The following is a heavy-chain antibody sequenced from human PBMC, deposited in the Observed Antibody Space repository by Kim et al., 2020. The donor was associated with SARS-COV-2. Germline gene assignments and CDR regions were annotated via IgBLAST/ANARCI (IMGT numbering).Heavy chain of an antibody. J-gene: IGHJ5*02. CDR3: ARAPQGRWFDP. CDR2: FYYTGST. CDR1: GGSVSSGSYY. Sequence: SETLSLTCTVSGGSVSSGSYYWSWIRQPPGKGLEWIAYFYYTGSTNYNPSLKSRVSISVDTSKNHFSLKLRSVTAADTAVYYCARAPQGRWFDPWGQGTLVTVSS. V-gene: IGHV4-61*03.